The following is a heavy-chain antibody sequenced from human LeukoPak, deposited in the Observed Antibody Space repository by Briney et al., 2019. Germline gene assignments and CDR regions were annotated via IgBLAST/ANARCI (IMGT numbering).Heavy chain of an antibody. CDR2: ISGSGGST. CDR1: GFTFSSYA. V-gene: IGHV3-23*01. D-gene: IGHD1-26*01. CDR3: AKAGSYWDFDY. J-gene: IGHJ4*02. Sequence: GGSLRLSCAASGFTFSSYAMSWVRQAPGKGLEWVSAISGSGGSTYYADSVKGRFTISRDSSKNTLHVQMNSLRAEDTAVYYCAKAGSYWDFDYWGQGSLVTVSS.